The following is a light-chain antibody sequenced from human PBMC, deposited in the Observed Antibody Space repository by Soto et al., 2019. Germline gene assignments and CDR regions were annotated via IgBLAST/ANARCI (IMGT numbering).Light chain of an antibody. CDR2: DVN. J-gene: IGLJ2*01. V-gene: IGLV2-14*01. CDR3: NSYTRTSTLVV. Sequence: QSALTQPASVSASPGQSITISCSGTSSDVGANNYVSWYQQHPGKAPKLIIYDVNTRPSGVSDRFSGSKSGNTASLTISGLQAEDEADYYCNSYTRTSTLVVFGGGTQLTVL. CDR1: SSDVGANNY.